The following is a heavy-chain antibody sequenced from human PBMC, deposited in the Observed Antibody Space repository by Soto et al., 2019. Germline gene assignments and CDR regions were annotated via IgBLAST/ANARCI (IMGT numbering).Heavy chain of an antibody. CDR1: GCSIISGTSC. D-gene: IGHD5-12*01. CDR3: ARAPETPSILLVALPYFFAY. Sequence: GQLQESGPGLVKPSQTLSLTCSVCGCSIISGTSCWSLIRQRPGEGMAWIGYIFYSGGFYYTRSLRGRVLILADTSKNQFTLTLSSLTAADTAVYFCARAPETPSILLVALPYFFAYWGQGALVTVS. V-gene: IGHV4-31*03. J-gene: IGHJ4*02. CDR2: IFYSGGF.